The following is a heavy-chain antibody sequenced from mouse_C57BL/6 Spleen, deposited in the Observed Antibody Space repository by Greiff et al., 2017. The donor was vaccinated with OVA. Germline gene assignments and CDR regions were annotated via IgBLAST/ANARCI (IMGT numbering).Heavy chain of an antibody. Sequence: QVQLKESGAELVRPGASVTLSCKASGYTFTDYEMHWVKQTPVHGLEWIGAIDPETGGTAYNQKFKGKAILTADKSSSTAYMELRSLTSEDSAVYYCTRGGNYGYSFADWGQGTLVTVSA. CDR1: GYTFTDYE. CDR2: IDPETGGT. CDR3: TRGGNYGYSFAD. J-gene: IGHJ3*01. V-gene: IGHV1-15*01. D-gene: IGHD2-2*01.